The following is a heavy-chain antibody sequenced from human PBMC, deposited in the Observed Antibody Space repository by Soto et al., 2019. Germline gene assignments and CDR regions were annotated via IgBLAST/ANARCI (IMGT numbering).Heavy chain of an antibody. V-gene: IGHV1-69*06. Sequence: VQLVQSGAEVKMPGSSVKVPCKASGGTFHRFSIDWVRQAPGQGLEWMGGIIPISGRPNYAQRFPGRVTFSADKSTNTVYLEVSSLTNEDTAVYYCTRRGRQSANWFDPWGQGTLVTVSS. CDR3: TRRGRQSANWFDP. J-gene: IGHJ5*02. CDR1: GGTFHRFS. CDR2: IIPISGRP.